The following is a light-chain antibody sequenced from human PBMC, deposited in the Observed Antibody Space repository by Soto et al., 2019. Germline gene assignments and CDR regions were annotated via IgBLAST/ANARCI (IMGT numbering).Light chain of an antibody. V-gene: IGLV2-14*01. CDR3: SSYSRSSTRV. Sequence: QSALTQPASVSGSPGQSITISCTGTSSDVGGYNYVSWYQHHPGKAPKLMIYEVSNRPSWVSNRFSGSKSGNTASLTTSGLQAEDEDDYYCSSYSRSSTRVFGGGTKLTVL. J-gene: IGLJ3*02. CDR1: SSDVGGYNY. CDR2: EVS.